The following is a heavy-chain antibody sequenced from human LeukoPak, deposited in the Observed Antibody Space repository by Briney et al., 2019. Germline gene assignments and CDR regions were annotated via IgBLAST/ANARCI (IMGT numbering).Heavy chain of an antibody. J-gene: IGHJ6*02. CDR3: TTDLWFGEFGLDV. CDR1: GFTFSNAW. D-gene: IGHD3-10*01. Sequence: GGSLRLSCAASGFTFSNAWMSWVRQAPGKGLEWVGRIKSKTDGGTTDYVAPVKGRFTVSRDDSKNTLYVQMNSLKTEDTAVYYCTTDLWFGEFGLDVWGQGTTVIVSS. CDR2: IKSKTDGGTT. V-gene: IGHV3-15*01.